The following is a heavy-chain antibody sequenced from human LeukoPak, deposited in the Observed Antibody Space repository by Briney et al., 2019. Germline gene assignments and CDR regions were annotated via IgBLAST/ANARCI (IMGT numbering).Heavy chain of an antibody. CDR1: GFSFRDYW. J-gene: IGHJ4*02. Sequence: PGGPLRLSCAASGFSFRDYWMSWVRQAPGKGLEWVADIEQDGSGKTYVDSVKGRFTISRDSAQQSLYLQMDTLTAEDTAVYYCVTSWVRQQRDFWGQGTLVTVSS. CDR3: VTSWVRQQRDF. V-gene: IGHV3-7*01. D-gene: IGHD3-10*01. CDR2: IEQDGSGK.